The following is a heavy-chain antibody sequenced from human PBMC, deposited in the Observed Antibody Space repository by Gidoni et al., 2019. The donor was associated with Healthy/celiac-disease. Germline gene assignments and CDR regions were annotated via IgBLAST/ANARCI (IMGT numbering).Heavy chain of an antibody. CDR2: ISYDGSNK. Sequence: QVQLVESGGGVVQPGRSLRLSCAASGFTFSSYGMHWVRQAPGKGLEWVGVISYDGSNKYYADSVKGRFTISRDNSKNTLYLQMNSLRAEDTAVYYCAKARSSWYGRYAFDIWGQGTMVTVSS. CDR3: AKARSSWYGRYAFDI. J-gene: IGHJ3*02. CDR1: GFTFSSYG. V-gene: IGHV3-30*18. D-gene: IGHD6-13*01.